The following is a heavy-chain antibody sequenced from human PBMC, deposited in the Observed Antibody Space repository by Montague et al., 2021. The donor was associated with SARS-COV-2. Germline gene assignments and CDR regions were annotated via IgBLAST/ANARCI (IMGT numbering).Heavy chain of an antibody. CDR3: ARSHELWFGENPQGPGGFDI. CDR2: ISSSSSYI. Sequence: SLSLSCAASGFTFSSYSMNWVRQAPGKGLEWVSSISSSSSYIYYADSVKGRFTISRDNAKNSLYLQLNSLRAEDTAVYYCARSHELWFGENPQGPGGFDIWGQGTMVTVSS. V-gene: IGHV3-21*01. J-gene: IGHJ3*02. CDR1: GFTFSSYS. D-gene: IGHD3-10*01.